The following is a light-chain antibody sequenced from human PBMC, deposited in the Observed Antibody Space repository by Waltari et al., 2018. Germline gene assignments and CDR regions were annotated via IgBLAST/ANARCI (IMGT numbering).Light chain of an antibody. CDR1: ESVSVDY. CDR2: DAS. J-gene: IGKJ1*01. Sequence: IVLMQSPGTLSLSPGGRATLSCRASESVSVDYLAWYQQKPGQAPRLLIYDASTRATGVPDRFSGSGSGTDFTLTISRLEPEDFAVYDCQQYGSLPWTFGQGTKVAIK. CDR3: QQYGSLPWT. V-gene: IGKV3-20*01.